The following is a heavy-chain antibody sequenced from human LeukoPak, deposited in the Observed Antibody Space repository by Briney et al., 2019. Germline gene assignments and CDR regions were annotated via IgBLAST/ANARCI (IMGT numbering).Heavy chain of an antibody. D-gene: IGHD3-9*01. V-gene: IGHV4-4*02. J-gene: IGHJ4*02. CDR3: ARVIRYFDWLTYFDY. Sequence: SGTLSLTCAVSGGSISSSNWWSWVRQPPGKGLEWIGEIYHSGSTNYNPSLKSRVTISVDKSKNQFSLKLSSVTAADTAVYYCARVIRYFDWLTYFDYWGQGTLVTVSS. CDR2: IYHSGST. CDR1: GGSISSSNW.